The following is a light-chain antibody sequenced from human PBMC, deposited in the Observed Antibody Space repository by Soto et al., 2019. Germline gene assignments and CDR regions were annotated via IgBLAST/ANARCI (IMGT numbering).Light chain of an antibody. Sequence: EIVLTQSPGTLSLSPGERATLSCRASQSVSNNYLAWYQQKPGQAPRLLIYGASRRATGIPDRFSGSGSGTDLTLTISRLEPEDFALYSCQQYGSSLLTFGGGTKVEIK. V-gene: IGKV3-20*01. CDR1: QSVSNNY. CDR3: QQYGSSLLT. CDR2: GAS. J-gene: IGKJ4*01.